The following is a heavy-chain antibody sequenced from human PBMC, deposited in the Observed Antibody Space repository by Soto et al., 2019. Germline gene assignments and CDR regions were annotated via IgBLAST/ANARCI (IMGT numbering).Heavy chain of an antibody. CDR3: TTGYSRPWHEHY. D-gene: IGHD5-12*01. CDR1: GFIFNSAW. CDR2: IKSKNDAGTT. Sequence: EVQLVESGGGLVEPGGSLRLSCAASGFIFNSAWMNWVRQAPGKGLEWVGRIKSKNDAGTTDYAAPVKGRFSVSRDDSENTLYVQMSSLKSEDTAVYYWTTGYSRPWHEHYWGLGTMVTVSS. J-gene: IGHJ4*02. V-gene: IGHV3-15*01.